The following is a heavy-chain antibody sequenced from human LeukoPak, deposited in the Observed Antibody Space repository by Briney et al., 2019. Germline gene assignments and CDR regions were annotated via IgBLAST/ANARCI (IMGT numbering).Heavy chain of an antibody. J-gene: IGHJ4*02. D-gene: IGHD3-16*02. V-gene: IGHV1-69*13. CDR1: GGTFSSYA. Sequence: SVKVSCTASGGTFSSYAISWVRQAPGQGLEWMGGIIPIFGTANYAQKFQGRVTITADESTSTPYMELSSLRSEDTAAYYCARVTYDYVWGSYRGREFDYWGQGTLVTVSS. CDR2: IIPIFGTA. CDR3: ARVTYDYVWGSYRGREFDY.